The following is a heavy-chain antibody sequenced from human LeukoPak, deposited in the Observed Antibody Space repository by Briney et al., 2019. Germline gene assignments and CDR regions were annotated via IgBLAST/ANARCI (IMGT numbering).Heavy chain of an antibody. CDR1: GFTFGDYA. Sequence: GGSLRLSCTASGFTFGDYAMSWVRQAPGKGLEWVGFIRSKAYGGTTEYAASVKGRFTISRDDSKSIAYLQMNSLKTEDTAVYCCTRYVRYYYDSSGYIDYWGQGTLVTVSS. D-gene: IGHD3-22*01. J-gene: IGHJ4*02. V-gene: IGHV3-49*04. CDR2: IRSKAYGGTT. CDR3: TRYVRYYYDSSGYIDY.